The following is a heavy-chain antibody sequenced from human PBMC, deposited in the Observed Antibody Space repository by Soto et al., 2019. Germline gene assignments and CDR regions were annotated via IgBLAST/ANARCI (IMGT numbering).Heavy chain of an antibody. CDR3: AHRRGSYGINLFDY. Sequence: GSGPTLVNPTQTLTLTCTFSGFSLSPGGVGVGWIGQPPGKALEWLALMYWDDDKRYSPSLKSRLTITNDTSKNQVVLTITNMDPVHTATYYGAHRRGSYGINLFDYWGQGTLVTVSS. V-gene: IGHV2-5*02. CDR2: MYWDDDK. J-gene: IGHJ4*02. D-gene: IGHD5-18*01. CDR1: GFSLSPGGVG.